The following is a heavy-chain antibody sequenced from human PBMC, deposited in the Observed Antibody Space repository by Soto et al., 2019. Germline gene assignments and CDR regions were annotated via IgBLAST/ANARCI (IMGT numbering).Heavy chain of an antibody. Sequence: PGGSLRLSCAASGFTFSSYAMSWVRQAPGKGLEWVSAISGSGGSTYYADSVKGRFTISRDNTKNTLYLQMNSLRAEDTAVYYCAKARSYSSSWHGGFFDYWGQGTLVTVSS. CDR2: ISGSGGST. J-gene: IGHJ4*02. D-gene: IGHD6-13*01. V-gene: IGHV3-23*01. CDR1: GFTFSSYA. CDR3: AKARSYSSSWHGGFFDY.